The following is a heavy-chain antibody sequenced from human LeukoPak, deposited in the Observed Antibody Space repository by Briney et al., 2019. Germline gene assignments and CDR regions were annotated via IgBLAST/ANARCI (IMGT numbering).Heavy chain of an antibody. D-gene: IGHD4-17*01. CDR1: GFTFSSYA. CDR3: ARDYGDYASYDY. V-gene: IGHV3-21*01. Sequence: GGSLRLSCAASGFTFSSYAMSWVRQAPGKGLEWVSSISSSSSYIYYADSVKGRLTISRDNAKNSLYLQMNSLRAEDTAVYYCARDYGDYASYDYWGQGTLVTVSS. CDR2: ISSSSSYI. J-gene: IGHJ4*02.